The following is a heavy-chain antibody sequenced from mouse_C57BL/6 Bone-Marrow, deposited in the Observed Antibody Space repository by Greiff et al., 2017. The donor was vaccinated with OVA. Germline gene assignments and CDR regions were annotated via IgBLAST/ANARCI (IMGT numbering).Heavy chain of an antibody. CDR2: INPNYGTT. J-gene: IGHJ1*03. D-gene: IGHD1-1*01. V-gene: IGHV1-39*01. CDR3: AFYYGSSYRYFDV. Sequence: EVQLQQSGPELVKPGASVKISCKASGYSFTDYNMNWVKQSNGKSLEWIGVINPNYGTTSYNQKFKGKATLTVDKSASTAYMQLNSLTSEDSAVYYCAFYYGSSYRYFDVWGRGTTVTVSS. CDR1: GYSFTDYN.